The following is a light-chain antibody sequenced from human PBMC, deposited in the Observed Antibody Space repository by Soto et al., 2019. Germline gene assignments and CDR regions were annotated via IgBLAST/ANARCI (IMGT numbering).Light chain of an antibody. J-gene: IGLJ1*01. V-gene: IGLV2-14*03. CDR1: SSDVGAYDF. Sequence: QSVLTQPASVSGSPGRAITISCTGTSSDVGAYDFVSWYQQHPDKAPKLMIYEVIYRPSGVSNRFSGSKSVNTATLTISGLQAEDEGDYYCSSYTTSSTRVFGTGTKVTVL. CDR3: SSYTTSSTRV. CDR2: EVI.